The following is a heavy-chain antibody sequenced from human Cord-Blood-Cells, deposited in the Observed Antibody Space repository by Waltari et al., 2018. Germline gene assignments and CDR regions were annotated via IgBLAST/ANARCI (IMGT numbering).Heavy chain of an antibody. CDR2: INHRGST. CDR1: GGSFSGYY. J-gene: IGHJ6*02. V-gene: IGHV4-34*01. CDR3: ASLNYYYYYGMDV. Sequence: QVQLQQWGAGLLKPSETLSLTCAVYGGSFSGYYWSWIRQPPGKGLEWLGEINHRGSTNYTPSLKRRVTISVDTSKNQFSLKLSSVTAADTAVYYCASLNYYYYYGMDVWGQGTTVTVSS.